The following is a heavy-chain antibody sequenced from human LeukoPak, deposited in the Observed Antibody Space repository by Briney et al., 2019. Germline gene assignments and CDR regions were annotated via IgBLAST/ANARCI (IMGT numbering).Heavy chain of an antibody. V-gene: IGHV3-23*01. J-gene: IGHJ4*02. CDR2: ISASGGTA. Sequence: PGGSLRLSYAVSGFTFDDYGMNWVRQAPGKGLEWVSVISASGGTAYYADSVKGRFTISRDNSKNTLYVQMNSLRVEDTAVYYCAKDRDGGATTTAKGFDYWGQGTLVTVSS. CDR3: AKDRDGGATTTAKGFDY. CDR1: GFTFDDYG. D-gene: IGHD1-26*01.